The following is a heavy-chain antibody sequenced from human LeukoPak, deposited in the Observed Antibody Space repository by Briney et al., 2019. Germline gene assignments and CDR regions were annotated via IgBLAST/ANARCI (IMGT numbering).Heavy chain of an antibody. CDR2: INAGNGNT. CDR1: GYTFTSYA. CDR3: ARGGRTRVPAAPDY. D-gene: IGHD2-2*01. V-gene: IGHV1-3*01. Sequence: ASVKVSCKASGYTFTSYAMHWVRQAPGQRLEWMGWINAGNGNTKYSQKFQGRVTITRDTSASTAYMELSSLRSEDTAVYYCARGGRTRVPAAPDYWGQGTLVTVSS. J-gene: IGHJ4*02.